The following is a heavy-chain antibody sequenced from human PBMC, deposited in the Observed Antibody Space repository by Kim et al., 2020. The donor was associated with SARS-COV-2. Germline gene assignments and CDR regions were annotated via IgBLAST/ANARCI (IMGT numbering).Heavy chain of an antibody. V-gene: IGHV3-74*01. Sequence: GGSLRLSCAASGFTFSSYWMHWVRQAPGKGLVWVSRINSDGSSTSYADSVKGRFTISRDNAKNTLYLQMNSLRAEDTAVYYCARGRYSSSWYEYGPYYYYGMDVWGQGTTVTVSS. CDR3: ARGRYSSSWYEYGPYYYYGMDV. CDR1: GFTFSSYW. J-gene: IGHJ6*02. D-gene: IGHD6-13*01. CDR2: INSDGSST.